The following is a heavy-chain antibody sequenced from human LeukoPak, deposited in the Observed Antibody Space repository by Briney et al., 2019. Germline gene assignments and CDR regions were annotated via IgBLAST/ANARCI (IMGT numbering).Heavy chain of an antibody. J-gene: IGHJ6*03. Sequence: ASVKVSCTASGYTFTGYYMHWVRQAPGQGLEWMGWINPNSGGTNYAQKFQGRVTMTRDTSISTAYMELSRLRSDDTAVYYCARDSALSSGRDYYYYYYMDVWGKGTTVTVSS. D-gene: IGHD6-19*01. CDR1: GYTFTGYY. CDR3: ARDSALSSGRDYYYYYYMDV. CDR2: INPNSGGT. V-gene: IGHV1-2*02.